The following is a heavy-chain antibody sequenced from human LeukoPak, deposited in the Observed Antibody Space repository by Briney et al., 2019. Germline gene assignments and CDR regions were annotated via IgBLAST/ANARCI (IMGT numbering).Heavy chain of an antibody. CDR3: ARGGQWLVLEDWFDP. Sequence: ASVKVSCKASGYTFTGYYMHWVRQAPGQGLEWMGWINPNSGGTNYAQKFQGRVTTTRDTSISTAYMELSRLRSDDTAVYYCARGGQWLVLEDWFDPWGQGTLVTVSS. CDR2: INPNSGGT. J-gene: IGHJ5*02. D-gene: IGHD6-19*01. V-gene: IGHV1-2*02. CDR1: GYTFTGYY.